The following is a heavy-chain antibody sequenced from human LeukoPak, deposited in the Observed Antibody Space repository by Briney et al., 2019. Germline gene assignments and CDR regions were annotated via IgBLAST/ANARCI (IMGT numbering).Heavy chain of an antibody. V-gene: IGHV3-23*01. J-gene: IGHJ4*02. Sequence: PGGSLRLSCAASGFTFSSFAMSWVRQAPGKGLEWVSTISGSGASTYYADSVKGRFTISRDNSKNTLSLQMNSLRAEDTAVYYCARQGYCSGGSCFPVLYYFDYWGQGTLVTVSS. CDR3: ARQGYCSGGSCFPVLYYFDY. CDR2: ISGSGAST. D-gene: IGHD2-15*01. CDR1: GFTFSSFA.